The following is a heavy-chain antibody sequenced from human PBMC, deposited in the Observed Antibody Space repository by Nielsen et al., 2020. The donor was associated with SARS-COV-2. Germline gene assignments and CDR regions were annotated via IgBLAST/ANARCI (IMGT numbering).Heavy chain of an antibody. D-gene: IGHD3-9*01. J-gene: IGHJ6*02. Sequence: PGKGLEWIGEINHSGSTNYNPSLKSRVTISVDTSKNQFSLKLTSVTAADTAVYYCARVGQYYDILTGSHYYFAMDVWGQGTTVTVSS. CDR3: ARVGQYYDILTGSHYYFAMDV. V-gene: IGHV4-34*01. CDR2: INHSGST.